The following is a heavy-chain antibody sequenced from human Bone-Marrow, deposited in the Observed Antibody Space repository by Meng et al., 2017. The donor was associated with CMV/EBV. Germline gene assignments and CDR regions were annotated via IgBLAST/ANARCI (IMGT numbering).Heavy chain of an antibody. CDR3: ARGLVPTDRGHWFDP. Sequence: GESLKISCAVSGFIVSDYYITWVRQAPGKGLEWVLLTYPTGSTYYADSVKGRFTVSRDNSKNTLYLQMSSLRTEDTAVYYCARGLVPTDRGHWFDPWGQGTLVTVSS. D-gene: IGHD2-2*01. V-gene: IGHV3-66*02. J-gene: IGHJ5*02. CDR1: GFIVSDYY. CDR2: TYPTGST.